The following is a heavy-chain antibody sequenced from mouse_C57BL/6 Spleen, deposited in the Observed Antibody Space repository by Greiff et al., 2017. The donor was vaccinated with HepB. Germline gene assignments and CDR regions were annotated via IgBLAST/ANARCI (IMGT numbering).Heavy chain of an antibody. Sequence: QVQLQQPGAELVKPGASVKLSCKASGYTFTSYWMHWVKQRPGQGLEWIGMIHPNSGSTNYNEKFKSKATLTVDKSSSTAYMQLSSLTSEDSAVYYCAREDYDYDEGGAWFACWGQGTLVTVSA. J-gene: IGHJ3*01. CDR3: AREDYDYDEGGAWFAC. CDR2: IHPNSGST. CDR1: GYTFTSYW. D-gene: IGHD2-4*01. V-gene: IGHV1-64*01.